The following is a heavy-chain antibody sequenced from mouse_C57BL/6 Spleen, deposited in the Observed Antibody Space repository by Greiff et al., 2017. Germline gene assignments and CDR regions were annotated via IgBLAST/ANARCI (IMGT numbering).Heavy chain of an antibody. CDR1: GFSFNTYA. CDR2: IRSKSNNYAT. CDR3: VRTSPYYYGSPWYFDV. V-gene: IGHV10-1*01. Sequence: EVQLVESGGGLVQPKGSLKLSCAASGFSFNTYAMTWVRQAPGKGLEWVARIRSKSNNYATYYADSVKDRFTISRDDSESMLYLQMNNLKTEDTAMYYCVRTSPYYYGSPWYFDVWGTGTTVTVSS. J-gene: IGHJ1*03. D-gene: IGHD1-1*01.